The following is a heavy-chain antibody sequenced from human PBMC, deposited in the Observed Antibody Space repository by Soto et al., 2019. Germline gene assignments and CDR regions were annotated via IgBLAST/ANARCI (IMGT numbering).Heavy chain of an antibody. J-gene: IGHJ6*02. CDR3: ARGRRENSLDV. Sequence: GGSLRLSCAASGFTFSNYGMHWVRQAPGKGLEWVAVIWYDGSNKYYADSVKGRFTISRDNPKNTLYLQMSNLRAEDTAVYYCARGRRENSLDVWGQGTTVTVSS. CDR1: GFTFSNYG. CDR2: IWYDGSNK. D-gene: IGHD3-10*01. V-gene: IGHV3-33*01.